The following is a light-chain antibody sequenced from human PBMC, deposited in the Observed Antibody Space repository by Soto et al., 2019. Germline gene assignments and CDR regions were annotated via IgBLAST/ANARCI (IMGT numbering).Light chain of an antibody. J-gene: IGKJ4*01. CDR2: DAS. Sequence: EIVMTQSPATLSGSPWDRATLSVRAVQSVRSSLAWYQQKPGQAPRLLIYDASKRATGIPARFSGSASGTDFTLTISSLEPGDFAVYYCQQRSDWPPELTFGGGTKVDI. CDR3: QQRSDWPPELT. CDR1: QSVRSS. V-gene: IGKV3-11*01.